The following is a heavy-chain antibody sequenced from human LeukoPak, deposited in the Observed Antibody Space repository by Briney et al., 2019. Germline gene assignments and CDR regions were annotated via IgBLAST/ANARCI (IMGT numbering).Heavy chain of an antibody. J-gene: IGHJ4*02. CDR3: AREVSWYFDY. V-gene: IGHV3-9*01. CDR2: ISWNSGSI. Sequence: PGGSLRLSCAASGFTFDDYAMHRVRQAPGKGLEWVSGISWNSGSIGYADSVKGRFTISRDNAKNTLYLQMNSLRAEDTAVYYCAREVSWYFDYWGQGTLVTVSS. CDR1: GFTFDDYA. D-gene: IGHD2/OR15-2a*01.